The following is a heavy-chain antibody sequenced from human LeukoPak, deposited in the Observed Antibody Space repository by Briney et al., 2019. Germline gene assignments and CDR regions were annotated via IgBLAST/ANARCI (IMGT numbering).Heavy chain of an antibody. J-gene: IGHJ6*03. D-gene: IGHD5-12*01. CDR2: IRHDGSDK. Sequence: PGGSLALSCVPSGFTFSTYGMHWVRQAPGKGLEWVAFIRHDGSDKYYADSVKGRFTISRDNSKNTLYLQMKSLRAEDTAVYYCAKGGGYEAQYYYYYLDVWGKGTTVTISS. CDR3: AKGGGYEAQYYYYYLDV. V-gene: IGHV3-30*02. CDR1: GFTFSTYG.